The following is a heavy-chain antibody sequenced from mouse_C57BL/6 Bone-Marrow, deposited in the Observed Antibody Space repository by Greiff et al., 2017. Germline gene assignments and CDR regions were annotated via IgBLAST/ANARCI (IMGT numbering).Heavy chain of an antibody. Sequence: VQLQQPGAELVMPGASVKLSCKASGYTFTSYWMHWVKQRPGQGLEWIGEIDPSDSYTNYNQKFKGKSTLTVDKSSSTAYMQLSSLTSEDSAVYYCARSGGWLLFDYWGQGTTLTVSS. CDR1: GYTFTSYW. CDR2: IDPSDSYT. CDR3: ARSGGWLLFDY. V-gene: IGHV1-69*01. J-gene: IGHJ2*01. D-gene: IGHD2-3*01.